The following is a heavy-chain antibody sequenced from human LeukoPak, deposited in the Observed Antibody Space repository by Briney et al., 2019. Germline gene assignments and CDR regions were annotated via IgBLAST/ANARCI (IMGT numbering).Heavy chain of an antibody. CDR1: GFTFSSYG. V-gene: IGHV3-30*18. CDR2: ISYDGSNK. J-gene: IGHJ4*02. CDR3: AKGGIVAPFDY. D-gene: IGHD5-12*01. Sequence: PGRSLRLSCAASGFTFSSYGMHWVRQAPGKGLEWVAVISYDGSNKYYADSVKGRFTISRDNSKNTLYLQMNSLRAEDTAVYYCAKGGIVAPFDYWGQGTLVTVSS.